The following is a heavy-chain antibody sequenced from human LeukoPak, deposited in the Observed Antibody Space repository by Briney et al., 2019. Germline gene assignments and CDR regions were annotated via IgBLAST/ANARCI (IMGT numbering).Heavy chain of an antibody. Sequence: SETLSLTCTVSGGSISSYYWSWIRQAAGKGLEWIGIMYTSGSTNYNPSLKSRVTMSVDTSKNQFSLILTSVTAADTAVYYCARGGYNYAVDHWGQGTLVTVSS. CDR3: ARGGYNYAVDH. J-gene: IGHJ4*02. CDR1: GGSISSYY. D-gene: IGHD5-18*01. CDR2: MYTSGST. V-gene: IGHV4-4*07.